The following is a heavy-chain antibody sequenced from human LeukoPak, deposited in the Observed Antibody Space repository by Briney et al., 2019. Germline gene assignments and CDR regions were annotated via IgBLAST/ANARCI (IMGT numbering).Heavy chain of an antibody. CDR3: ARDLPMYYYGSGSYSRSI. J-gene: IGHJ3*02. V-gene: IGHV3-7*01. CDR2: IKQGGSEK. D-gene: IGHD3-10*01. Sequence: GGSLRLSCAASGFTFSSYWMSWVRQAPGKGLEWVANIKQGGSEKHYVDSVKGRFTISRDNSKNTLYLQMNSLRAEDTAVYYCARDLPMYYYGSGSYSRSIWGQGTMVTVSS. CDR1: GFTFSSYW.